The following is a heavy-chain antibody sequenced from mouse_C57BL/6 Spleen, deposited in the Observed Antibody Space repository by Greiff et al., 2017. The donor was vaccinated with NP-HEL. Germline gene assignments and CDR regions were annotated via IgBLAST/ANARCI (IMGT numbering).Heavy chain of an antibody. CDR2: FYPGSGSI. Sequence: QVHVKQSGAELVKPGASVKLSCKASGYTFTEYTIHWVKQRSGQGLEWIGWFYPGSGSIKYNEKFKDKATLTADKSSSTVYMELSRLTPEDSAVYFCARHGKGSFYFDYWGQGTTLTVSS. V-gene: IGHV1-62-2*01. J-gene: IGHJ2*01. CDR1: GYTFTEYT. CDR3: ARHGKGSFYFDY.